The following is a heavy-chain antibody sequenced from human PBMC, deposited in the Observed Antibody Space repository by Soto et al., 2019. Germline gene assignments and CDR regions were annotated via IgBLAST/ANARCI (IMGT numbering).Heavy chain of an antibody. CDR2: ISAFSDSI. CDR1: GFIFSSYS. J-gene: IGHJ4*02. D-gene: IGHD2-21*02. Sequence: EVQLLESGGGLVQPGGSLRLSCAASGFIFSSYSMYWVRQAPGKGPEGVAGISAFSDSILYADSVEGRFTISRDNSKNTLYLQLNSLRADDTAVYFCAKKRRSGGDNWYFDSWGQGTLVNVSS. V-gene: IGHV3-23*01. CDR3: AKKRRSGGDNWYFDS.